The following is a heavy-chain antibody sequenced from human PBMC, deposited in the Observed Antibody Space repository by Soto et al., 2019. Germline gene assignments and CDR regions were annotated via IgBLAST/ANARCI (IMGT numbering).Heavy chain of an antibody. CDR2: IYYSGST. CDR3: ARRKGYYYDSSGYYYQDDAFDI. Sequence: PSETLSLTCTVSGGSISSSSYYWGWIRQPPGKGLEWIGSIYYSGSTYYNPSLKSRVTISVDTSKNQFSLKLSSVTAADTAVYYCARRKGYYYDSSGYYYQDDAFDIWGQGTMVTVSS. CDR1: GGSISSSSYY. V-gene: IGHV4-39*01. J-gene: IGHJ3*02. D-gene: IGHD3-22*01.